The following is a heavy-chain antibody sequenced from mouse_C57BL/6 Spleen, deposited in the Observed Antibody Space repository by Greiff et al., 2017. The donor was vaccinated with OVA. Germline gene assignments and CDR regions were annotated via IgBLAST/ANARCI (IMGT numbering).Heavy chain of an antibody. Sequence: EVQLQQSGEGLVKPGGSLKLSCAASGFTFSSYAMSWVRQTPEKRLEWVAYISSGGDYIYYADTVKGRFTISRDNARNTLYLQMSSLKSEDTAMYYCTRGTSGYFDVWGTGTTVTVSS. CDR3: TRGTSGYFDV. J-gene: IGHJ1*03. V-gene: IGHV5-9-1*02. D-gene: IGHD3-3*01. CDR1: GFTFSSYA. CDR2: ISSGGDYI.